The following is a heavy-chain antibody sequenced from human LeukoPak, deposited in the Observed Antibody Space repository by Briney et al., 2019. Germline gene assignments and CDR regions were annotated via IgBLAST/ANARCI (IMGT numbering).Heavy chain of an antibody. J-gene: IGHJ6*02. D-gene: IGHD2-21*01. Sequence: GGSLRLSCAASGFTFSSYGMHWVRQAPGKGLEWVAVIWYDGSNKYYADSVKGRFTISRDNSKNTLYLQMNSLRAEDTAVYYCARDIPVDDRGMLFGYYGMDVWGQGTTVTVSS. CDR3: ARDIPVDDRGMLFGYYGMDV. CDR2: IWYDGSNK. CDR1: GFTFSSYG. V-gene: IGHV3-33*01.